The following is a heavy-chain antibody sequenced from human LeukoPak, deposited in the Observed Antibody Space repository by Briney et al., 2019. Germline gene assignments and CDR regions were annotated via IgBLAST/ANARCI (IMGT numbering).Heavy chain of an antibody. CDR2: ISAYNGNT. J-gene: IGHJ5*02. CDR3: ARDPDSSGWHGVWFDP. D-gene: IGHD6-19*01. CDR1: GYTFTSYG. V-gene: IGHV1-18*01. Sequence: ASVKVSCKASGYTFTSYGISWVRQAPGQGLEWMGWISAYNGNTNYAQKLQGRVTMTTDTSTSTAYMELRSLRSDDTAVYYCARDPDSSGWHGVWFDPWGQGTLVTVSS.